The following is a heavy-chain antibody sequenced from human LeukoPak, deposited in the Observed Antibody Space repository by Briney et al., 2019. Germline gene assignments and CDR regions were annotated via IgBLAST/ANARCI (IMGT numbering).Heavy chain of an antibody. V-gene: IGHV3-11*01. Sequence: PGGSLRLSCAASGFTFSDYYMSWIRQALGKGLEWVSYISSSSSTIYYADSVKGRFTISRDNAKNSLYLQMNSLRAEDTAVYYCARDSDSSGYASDAFDIWGQGTMVTVSS. J-gene: IGHJ3*02. CDR2: ISSSSSTI. D-gene: IGHD3-22*01. CDR3: ARDSDSSGYASDAFDI. CDR1: GFTFSDYY.